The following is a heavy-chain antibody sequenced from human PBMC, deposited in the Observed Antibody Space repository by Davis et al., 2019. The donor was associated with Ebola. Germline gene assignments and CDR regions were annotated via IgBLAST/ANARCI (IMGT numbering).Heavy chain of an antibody. V-gene: IGHV1-2*06. J-gene: IGHJ4*02. CDR3: AREGQAYDGTHY. CDR2: INPNSGGT. CDR1: GYTFTGYY. D-gene: IGHD1-1*01. Sequence: ASVKVSCKASGYTFTGYYMHWVRQAPGQGLEWMGRINPNSGGTNYAQKFQGRVTMTRDTSISTAYMELSRLRSDDTAVYYCAREGQAYDGTHYWGQGTLVTVSS.